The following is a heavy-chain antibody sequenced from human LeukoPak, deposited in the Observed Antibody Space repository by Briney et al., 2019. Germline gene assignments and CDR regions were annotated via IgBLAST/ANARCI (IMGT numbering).Heavy chain of an antibody. CDR1: GFTVSTNY. Sequence: PGGSLRLSCAASGFTVSTNYMSWIRQAPGKGLEWVSYISSSGSTIYYADSVKGRFTISRDNAKNSLYLQMNSLRAEDTAVYYCARAVVPAAYTFDYWGQGTLVTVSS. CDR3: ARAVVPAAYTFDY. V-gene: IGHV3-11*01. J-gene: IGHJ4*02. D-gene: IGHD2-2*01. CDR2: ISSSGSTI.